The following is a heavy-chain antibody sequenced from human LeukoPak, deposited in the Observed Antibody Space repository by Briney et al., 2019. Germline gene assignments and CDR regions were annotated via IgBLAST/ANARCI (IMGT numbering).Heavy chain of an antibody. CDR3: ARHSRIGYWDSTSCIFNWFDP. Sequence: SETLSLTFTVPGDSISSSRYYWASIRQPPGKGLEWIENIYNTGITFCNPSLESRVAISVDTSKNHFSQKLRSVTAAGTSVYYCARHSRIGYWDSTSCIFNWFDPWGRGTLVTVSS. D-gene: IGHD2-2*01. J-gene: IGHJ5*02. V-gene: IGHV4-39*01. CDR2: IYNTGIT. CDR1: GDSISSSRYY.